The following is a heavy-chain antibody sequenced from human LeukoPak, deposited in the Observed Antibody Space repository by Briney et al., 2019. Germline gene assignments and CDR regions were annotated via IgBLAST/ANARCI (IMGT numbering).Heavy chain of an antibody. CDR1: GGSISSYY. J-gene: IGHJ4*02. CDR3: AREGSSGYPDEFDY. Sequence: SETLSLTCTVSGGSISSYYWSWIRQPPGKGLEWIGYIYYSGSTNYNPSLKSRVTISVDTSKDQFSLKLSSVTAADTAVYYCAREGSSGYPDEFDYWGQGTLVTVSS. D-gene: IGHD3-22*01. CDR2: IYYSGST. V-gene: IGHV4-59*01.